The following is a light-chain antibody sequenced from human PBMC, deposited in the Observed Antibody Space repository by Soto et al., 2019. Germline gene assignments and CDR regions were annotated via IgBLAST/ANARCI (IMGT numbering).Light chain of an antibody. V-gene: IGLV2-14*01. Sequence: QSALTQPASASGSPGQSITISCTGTSSDVGGYNYVSWYQQHPGKAPKLMIYDVTNRPSGVSNRFSGSKSGNTASLTISGLQAEDEADYYCSSYTSSSTVLFGGGTKLTVL. CDR1: SSDVGGYNY. J-gene: IGLJ2*01. CDR2: DVT. CDR3: SSYTSSSTVL.